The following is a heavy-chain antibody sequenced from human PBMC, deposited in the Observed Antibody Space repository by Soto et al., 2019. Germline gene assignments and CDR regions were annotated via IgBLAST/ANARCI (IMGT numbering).Heavy chain of an antibody. Sequence: QVQLVQSGAEVKKPGASVKVSCKASGYTFTSYGISWVLQAPGQVLEWMGLISAYNGNTNYAQKLQGRVTMTTDTSTSTAYMELRSLRSDDTAVYYCARDGDDFWSGYYRTYFDYWGQGTLVTVSS. CDR2: ISAYNGNT. CDR1: GYTFTSYG. CDR3: ARDGDDFWSGYYRTYFDY. J-gene: IGHJ4*02. D-gene: IGHD3-3*01. V-gene: IGHV1-18*01.